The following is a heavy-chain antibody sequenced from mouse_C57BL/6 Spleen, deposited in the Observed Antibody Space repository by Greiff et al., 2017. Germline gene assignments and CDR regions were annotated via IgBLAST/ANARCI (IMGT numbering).Heavy chain of an antibody. D-gene: IGHD2-12*01. CDR2: IHPNSGST. J-gene: IGHJ4*01. V-gene: IGHV1-64*01. Sequence: QVQLQQPGAELVKPGASVKLSCKASGYTFTSYWMHWVKQRPGQGLEWIGMIHPNSGSTNYNAKFKSKATLTVDESSSTAYMQLSSLTSEDSAVYYCATYRDGYAMDYWGQGTSVTVSS. CDR1: GYTFTSYW. CDR3: ATYRDGYAMDY.